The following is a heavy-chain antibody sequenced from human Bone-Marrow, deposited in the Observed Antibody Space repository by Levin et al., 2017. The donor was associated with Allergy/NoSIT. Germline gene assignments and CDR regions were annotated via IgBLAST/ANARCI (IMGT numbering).Heavy chain of an antibody. Sequence: SQTLSLTCAVYGGSFSGSYWSWIRQPPGKGLEWIGEINHSGSTNYNPSLKSRVTISVDTSKNQFSLKLSSVTAADTAVYYCAGRAIYMVRGVIIYYYYYMDVWGKGTTVTVSS. CDR2: INHSGST. V-gene: IGHV4-34*01. D-gene: IGHD3-10*01. CDR1: GGSFSGSY. CDR3: AGRAIYMVRGVIIYYYYYMDV. J-gene: IGHJ6*03.